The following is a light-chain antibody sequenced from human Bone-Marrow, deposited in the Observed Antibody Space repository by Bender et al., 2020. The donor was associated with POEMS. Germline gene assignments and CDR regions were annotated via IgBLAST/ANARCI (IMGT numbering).Light chain of an antibody. Sequence: QSALTQPASVSGSPGQPITISCTATDSDIVFYDSVSWYQQHPGKAPQLMIFEVSSRPSGVSNRFSGSKSGNTASLTISVLQAEDEADYYCSSYTSSGVLLFGGGTKLAVL. CDR1: DSDIVFYDS. CDR3: SSYTSSGVLL. V-gene: IGLV2-14*03. CDR2: EVS. J-gene: IGLJ2*01.